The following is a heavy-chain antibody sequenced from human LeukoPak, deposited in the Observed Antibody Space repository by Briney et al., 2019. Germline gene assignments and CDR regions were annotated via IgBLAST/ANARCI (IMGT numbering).Heavy chain of an antibody. Sequence: SETLFLTCTVSGGSISSGGYYWSWIRQHPGKGLEWIGYIYYSGSTYYNPSLKSRVTISVDTSKNQFSLKLSSVTAADTAVYYCASSDYGDYDWFDPWGQGTLVTVSS. CDR2: IYYSGST. CDR1: GGSISSGGYY. V-gene: IGHV4-31*03. D-gene: IGHD4-17*01. J-gene: IGHJ5*02. CDR3: ASSDYGDYDWFDP.